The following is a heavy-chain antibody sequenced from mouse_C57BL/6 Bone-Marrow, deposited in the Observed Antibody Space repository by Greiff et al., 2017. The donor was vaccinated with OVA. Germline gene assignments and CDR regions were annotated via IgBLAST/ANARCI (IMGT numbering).Heavy chain of an antibody. Sequence: QVQLQQPGAELVKPGASVKVSCKASGYTFTSYWMHWVKQRPGQGLEWIGMIHPNSGSTNYNEKFKSKATLTVDKSSSTAYMQLSSLTSEDSAVYYCARSHYYGSGLFAYWGQGTLVTVSA. J-gene: IGHJ3*01. CDR1: GYTFTSYW. V-gene: IGHV1-64*01. D-gene: IGHD1-1*01. CDR3: ARSHYYGSGLFAY. CDR2: IHPNSGST.